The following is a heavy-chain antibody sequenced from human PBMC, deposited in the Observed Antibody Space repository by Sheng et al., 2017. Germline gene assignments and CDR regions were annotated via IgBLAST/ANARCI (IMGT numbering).Heavy chain of an antibody. J-gene: IGHJ5*02. CDR2: INPAGDT. D-gene: IGHD6-13*01. CDR1: GFPFSAYD. CDR3: VAQVADAGYGFGP. V-gene: IGHV3-13*01. Sequence: EVQVVESGGGLVQPGGSLRLSCAASGFPFSAYDMHWVRQTTGKGLEWVSAINPAGDTYYADSVKGRFTISRDNAESSVYLQMRSLRDGDSALYNCVAQVADAGYGFGPWGQGTLVTVAS.